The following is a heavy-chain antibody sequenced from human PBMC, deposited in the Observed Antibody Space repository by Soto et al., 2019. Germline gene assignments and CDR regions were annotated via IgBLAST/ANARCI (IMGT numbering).Heavy chain of an antibody. CDR2: TYYSGST. Sequence: SETLSLTCTVSGDLISNYYWSWIRQPPGKGLEWIGFTYYSGSTNYNPSLKSRVTMSVDTSKNQFPLKLNSVTAADTAVYYCARTSCSAGTCYPGGNWFDPWGQGTLVTVSS. D-gene: IGHD2-15*01. J-gene: IGHJ5*02. CDR3: ARTSCSAGTCYPGGNWFDP. CDR1: GDLISNYY. V-gene: IGHV4-59*01.